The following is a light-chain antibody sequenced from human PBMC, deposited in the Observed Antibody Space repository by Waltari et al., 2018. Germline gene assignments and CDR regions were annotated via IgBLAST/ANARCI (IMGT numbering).Light chain of an antibody. CDR3: QQSYSSPWT. CDR1: QSITSN. V-gene: IGKV3-15*01. CDR2: GAS. Sequence: EIVLTQSPVILSVSPGERTTLSCRASQSITSNLAWYQQKPGQSPRLLIYGASIRAAGIPARFSGSGSGTEFTLTISTLQPEDAATYYCQQSYSSPWTFGQGTKVEIK. J-gene: IGKJ1*01.